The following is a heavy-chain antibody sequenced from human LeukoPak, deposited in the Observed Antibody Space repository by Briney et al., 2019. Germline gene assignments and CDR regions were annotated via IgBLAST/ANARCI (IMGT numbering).Heavy chain of an antibody. J-gene: IGHJ5*02. CDR2: IYYSGSS. CDR3: ARVFGGGRGGWFDP. Sequence: SETLSLTCTVSGGSITGYYWTWIRQPPGRGLEWIGYIYYSGSSNYNPSLKSRVTISIHTSKNQFSLNLSSVTAADTAVYYCARVFGGGRGGWFDPWGQGTLVAVSS. CDR1: GGSITGYY. V-gene: IGHV4-59*01. D-gene: IGHD3-16*01.